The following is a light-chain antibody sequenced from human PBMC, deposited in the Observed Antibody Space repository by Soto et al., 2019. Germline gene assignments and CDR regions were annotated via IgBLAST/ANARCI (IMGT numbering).Light chain of an antibody. CDR2: DVN. V-gene: IGLV2-14*01. CDR3: SSYTTSTSRV. Sequence: QSALTQPSSVSGSPGQSNTISCTGTSSDVGAYNYVSWYQHYPGKAPKLMIFDVNKRHSGVSDRFSGSKSGNTASLTISGLQAEDEADYYCSSYTTSTSRVFGSGTKVTVL. CDR1: SSDVGAYNY. J-gene: IGLJ1*01.